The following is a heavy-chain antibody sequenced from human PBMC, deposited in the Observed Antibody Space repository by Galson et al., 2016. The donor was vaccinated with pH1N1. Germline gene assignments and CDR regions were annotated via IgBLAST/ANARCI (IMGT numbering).Heavy chain of an antibody. CDR3: ARFLSGDFVGYLDR. CDR1: GFSLTTSGMC. J-gene: IGHJ5*01. CDR2: IRWDDDK. Sequence: PALVKPTQTLTLTCTFSGFSLTTSGMCVTWIRQPPGRALEWLALIRWDDDKYYNTSLKTRLTISKDTSKNQVVLRMTNMDPVDTATYFCARFLSGDFVGYLDRWGQGTRVTVSS. V-gene: IGHV2-70*01. D-gene: IGHD4-17*01.